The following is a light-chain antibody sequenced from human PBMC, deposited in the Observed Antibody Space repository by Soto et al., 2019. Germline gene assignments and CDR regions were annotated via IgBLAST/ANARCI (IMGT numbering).Light chain of an antibody. CDR3: QAWDSGAVVV. Sequence: SYELTQPPSVSVSPGQTATITCSGDKLGNKYACWYQQKPGQSPVLVIYKDNKRPSGIPERFSGSNSGNAATLTISGTQAMDEAYYYCQAWDSGAVVVFGGGTKVTVL. CDR2: KDN. J-gene: IGLJ2*01. CDR1: KLGNKY. V-gene: IGLV3-1*01.